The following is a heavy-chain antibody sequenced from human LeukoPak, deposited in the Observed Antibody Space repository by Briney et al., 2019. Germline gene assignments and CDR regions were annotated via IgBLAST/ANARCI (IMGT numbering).Heavy chain of an antibody. V-gene: IGHV4-59*11. CDR1: GGSISSHY. CDR3: ARSNPYYYYMDV. Sequence: PSETLSLTCSVSGGSISSHYWSWIRQPPGKGLEWIGYVFYTGSTNHNPSLKSRVTMSIDTSKNQFSLKLSSVTAADTAVYYCARSNPYYYYMDVWGKGTTVTVSS. CDR2: VFYTGST. D-gene: IGHD1-14*01. J-gene: IGHJ6*03.